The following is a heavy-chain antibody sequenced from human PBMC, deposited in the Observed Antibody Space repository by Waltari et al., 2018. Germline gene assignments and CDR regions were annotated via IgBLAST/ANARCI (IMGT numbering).Heavy chain of an antibody. CDR3: ARDGDYYDSSGYYSYYFDY. V-gene: IGHV4-59*12. D-gene: IGHD3-22*01. CDR1: GGSISTYY. Sequence: QVQLQESGPGLVKPSETLSLTCPVSGGSISTYYWSWIRQPPGKGLEWIGYIYYSGSTNYNPSLKSRVTISRDNAKNSLYLQMNSLRAEDTAVYYCARDGDYYDSSGYYSYYFDYWGQGTLVTVSS. CDR2: IYYSGST. J-gene: IGHJ4*02.